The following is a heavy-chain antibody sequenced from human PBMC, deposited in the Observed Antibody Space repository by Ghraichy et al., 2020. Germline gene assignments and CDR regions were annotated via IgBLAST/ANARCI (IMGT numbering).Heavy chain of an antibody. V-gene: IGHV3-30*18. J-gene: IGHJ6*02. D-gene: IGHD3-22*01. CDR2: MSYDGSNK. Sequence: GGSLRLSCAASGFTFSKYGMHWVRQAPGQGLAWVAVMSYDGSNKNYADSGRFTISRDNSKNTLFLQMNFLRPEYTAVYYCEKERDTSGYYSFRGDYYGMDVWGQGTTVTVSS. CDR3: EKERDTSGYYSFRGDYYGMDV. CDR1: GFTFSKYG.